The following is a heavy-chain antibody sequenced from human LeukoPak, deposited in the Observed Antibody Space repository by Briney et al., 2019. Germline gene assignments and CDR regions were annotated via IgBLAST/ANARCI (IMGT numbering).Heavy chain of an antibody. Sequence: PGGSLRLSCAASGFTFSSYAMSWVRQAPGKGLEWVSAISGSGGSTYYADSVKGRFTISRDNSKNTLYLQMNSLRAEDTAVYYCAKVSDCSGGSRYLFDYWGQGILVTVSS. V-gene: IGHV3-23*01. CDR3: AKVSDCSGGSRYLFDY. CDR1: GFTFSSYA. CDR2: ISGSGGST. D-gene: IGHD2-15*01. J-gene: IGHJ4*02.